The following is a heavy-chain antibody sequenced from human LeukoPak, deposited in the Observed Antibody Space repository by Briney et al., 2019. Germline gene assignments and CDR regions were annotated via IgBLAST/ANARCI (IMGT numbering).Heavy chain of an antibody. V-gene: IGHV1-2*02. D-gene: IGHD3-3*01. CDR1: GYTFTGYY. CDR2: INPNSGGT. Sequence: ASVKVSCKASGYTFTGYYMHWVRQAPGQGLEWMGWINPNSGGTNYAQKFQGRVTMTRDTSISTAYMELSRLRSDDTAVYYCATSHRTIFGVVINPLLAFQHWGQGTLVTVSS. CDR3: ATSHRTIFGVVINPLLAFQH. J-gene: IGHJ1*01.